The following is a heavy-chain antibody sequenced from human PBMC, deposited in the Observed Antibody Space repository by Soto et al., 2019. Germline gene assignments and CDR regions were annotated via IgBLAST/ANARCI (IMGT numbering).Heavy chain of an antibody. CDR1: RDTFTGYY. J-gene: IGHJ6*02. CDR3: ARVVPAAIGIIVVVTAPMDV. V-gene: IGHV1-2*02. Sequence: ASVKVSCKAPRDTFTGYYMHWVRQAPGQGLEWMGWINPNSGGTNYAQKFQGRVTMTRDTSISTAYMELSRLRSDDTAVYYCARVVPAAIGIIVVVTAPMDVWGQGTTVTVSS. D-gene: IGHD2-21*02. CDR2: INPNSGGT.